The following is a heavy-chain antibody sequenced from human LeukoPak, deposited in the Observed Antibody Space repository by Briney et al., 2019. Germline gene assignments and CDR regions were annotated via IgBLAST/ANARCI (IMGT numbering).Heavy chain of an antibody. Sequence: KASETPSLTCAVYGGSFSGYYWSWIRQPPGKGLEWIGEINHSGSTNYNPSLKSRVTISVDTSKNQFSLKLSSVTAADTAVYYCARRYCSSTSCYASQYYYYYYYMDVWGKGTTVTVSS. D-gene: IGHD2-2*01. CDR2: INHSGST. J-gene: IGHJ6*03. CDR1: GGSFSGYY. CDR3: ARRYCSSTSCYASQYYYYYYYMDV. V-gene: IGHV4-34*01.